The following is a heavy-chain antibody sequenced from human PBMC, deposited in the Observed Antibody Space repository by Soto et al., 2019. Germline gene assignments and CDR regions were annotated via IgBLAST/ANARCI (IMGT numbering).Heavy chain of an antibody. CDR3: AKGLALMADH. J-gene: IGHJ4*02. CDR1: GFSFNTYV. V-gene: IGHV3-30*18. Sequence: LRLSCTDSGFSFNTYVMDWVRQAPGKGLEWVARILYDGSKEYYADPVKGRFTISRDNSKNTLYLQMDRLRVEDPAVYFCAKGLALMADHWGQGTPVTVSS. CDR2: ILYDGSKE. D-gene: IGHD2-21*01.